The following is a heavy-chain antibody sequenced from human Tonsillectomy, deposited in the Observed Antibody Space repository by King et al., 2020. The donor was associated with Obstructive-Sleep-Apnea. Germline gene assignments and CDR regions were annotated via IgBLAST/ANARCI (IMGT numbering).Heavy chain of an antibody. CDR2: IKSSGAIT. Sequence: VQLVESGGGLVRPGGSLRLSCLTSWFTVTNYAMIWVRQAPERGLEWVSAIKSSGAITYYADSVRGRFTISRDNSRNTAYLQMNSLGADDTAMYFCGRDPNGDYVGAFDFWGRGTMVTVSS. CDR3: GRDPNGDYVGAFDF. V-gene: IGHV3-23*04. CDR1: WFTVTNYA. J-gene: IGHJ3*01. D-gene: IGHD2-8*01.